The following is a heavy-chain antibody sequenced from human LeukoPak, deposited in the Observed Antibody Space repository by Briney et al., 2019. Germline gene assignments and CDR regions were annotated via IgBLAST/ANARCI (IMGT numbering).Heavy chain of an antibody. CDR2: IIPIFGTA. CDR3: ARTGENPPAATLYGMDV. CDR1: GGTFSSYA. Sequence: GASVKVSCKASGGTFSSYAISWVRQAPGQGLEWMGGIIPIFGTANYAQKFQGRVTITADESTSTAYMELSSLRSEDTAVCYCARTGENPPAATLYGMDVWGQGTTVTVSS. V-gene: IGHV1-69*13. J-gene: IGHJ6*02. D-gene: IGHD2-15*01.